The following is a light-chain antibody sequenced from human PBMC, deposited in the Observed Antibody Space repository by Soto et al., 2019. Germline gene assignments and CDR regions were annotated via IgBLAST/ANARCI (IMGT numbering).Light chain of an antibody. Sequence: EIVMTQSPATLSLSPGERATLSCRASQTIDNTLAWYQRKPGQAPRLLIYGASTRATGIPARFSGSGSGTDFTLTISRLEPEDFAVYYCQQYGSSPITFGQGTRLENK. J-gene: IGKJ5*01. CDR3: QQYGSSPIT. CDR2: GAS. CDR1: QTIDNT. V-gene: IGKV3-20*01.